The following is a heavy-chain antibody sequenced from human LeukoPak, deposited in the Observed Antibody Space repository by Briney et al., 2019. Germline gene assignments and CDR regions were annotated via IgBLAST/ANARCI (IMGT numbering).Heavy chain of an antibody. CDR1: GFTFSSYS. V-gene: IGHV3-48*01. J-gene: IGHJ4*02. CDR3: ARGGNLVVPAVSPDY. CDR2: ISSSSTNI. D-gene: IGHD2-2*01. Sequence: PGGSLRLSCAASGFTFSSYSMNWVRQAPGKGLEWVSYISSSSTNIYYADSVKGRFTISRDNAKNSLYLQMNSLRADDTAVYYCARGGNLVVPAVSPDYWGQGTLVTVSS.